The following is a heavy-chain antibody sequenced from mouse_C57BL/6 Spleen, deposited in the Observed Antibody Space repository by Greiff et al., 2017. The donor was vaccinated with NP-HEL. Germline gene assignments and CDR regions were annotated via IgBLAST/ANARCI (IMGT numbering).Heavy chain of an antibody. V-gene: IGHV1-15*01. D-gene: IGHD1-1*01. CDR3: TRSNYYGSSPFAMDY. J-gene: IGHJ4*01. CDR2: IDPETGGT. Sequence: VQLQQSGAELVRPGASVTLSCKASGYTFTDYEMHWVKQTPVHGLEWIGAIDPETGGTAYNQKFKGKAILTADKSSSTAYMELSSLTSEDSAVYYCTRSNYYGSSPFAMDYWGQGTSVTVSS. CDR1: GYTFTDYE.